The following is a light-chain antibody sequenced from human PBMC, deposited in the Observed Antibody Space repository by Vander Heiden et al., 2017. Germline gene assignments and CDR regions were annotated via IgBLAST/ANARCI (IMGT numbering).Light chain of an antibody. CDR1: SSNIGSTY. J-gene: IGLJ2*01. V-gene: IGLV1-51*01. CDR2: DNN. Sequence: QSVLTQPPSVSAPPGQKVTISCPGSSSNIGSTYVSWYQQLPGTAPKLLIYDNNKRPSGIPDRFSGSKSGTSATLGITGVQTGDEADYYCGTWDTSLSVVVFGGGTKLTVL. CDR3: GTWDTSLSVVV.